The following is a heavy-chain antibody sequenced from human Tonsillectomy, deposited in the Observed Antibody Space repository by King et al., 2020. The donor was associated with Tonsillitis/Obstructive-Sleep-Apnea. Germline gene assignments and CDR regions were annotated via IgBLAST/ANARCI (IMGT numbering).Heavy chain of an antibody. J-gene: IGHJ4*02. CDR3: ARDAGYCTTTSCYKPLDY. CDR1: GGPFSGYA. Sequence: VQLVQSGAEVKKPGSSVKVPCKASGGPFSGYAINWVRQAPGQGLEWMGRIIPIFNIANYAQKFQGRVTITADKSTSTAYMELNSLRSEDTAMYYCARDAGYCTTTSCYKPLDYWGQGTLVTVSS. V-gene: IGHV1-69*04. CDR2: IIPIFNIA. D-gene: IGHD2-2*02.